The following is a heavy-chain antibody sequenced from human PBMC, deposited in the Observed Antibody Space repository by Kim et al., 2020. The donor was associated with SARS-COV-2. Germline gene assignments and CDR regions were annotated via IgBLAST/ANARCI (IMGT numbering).Heavy chain of an antibody. J-gene: IGHJ4*02. CDR3: ASMVREPWYDY. CDR2: INHSGST. V-gene: IGHV4-34*01. Sequence: SETLSLTCAVYGGSFSGYYWSWIRQPPGKGLEWIGEINHSGSTNYNPSLKSRVTISVDTSKNQFSLKLSSVTAADTAVYYCASMVREPWYDYWGQGTLVTVSS. D-gene: IGHD3-10*01. CDR1: GGSFSGYY.